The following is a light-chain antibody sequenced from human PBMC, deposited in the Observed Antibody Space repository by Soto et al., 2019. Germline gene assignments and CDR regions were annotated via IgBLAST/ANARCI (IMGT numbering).Light chain of an antibody. J-gene: IGKJ4*01. CDR3: QQFNNSPLT. Sequence: EIVLTQSPGTLCLSPGERATLSCRASQSLRNNYLAWYQQKPGQTPRLLIHSASSRATGIPDRFSGSGSGTDFTLTISRLEPEDFAVYYCQQFNNSPLTFGGGTKVEIK. CDR2: SAS. CDR1: QSLRNNY. V-gene: IGKV3-20*01.